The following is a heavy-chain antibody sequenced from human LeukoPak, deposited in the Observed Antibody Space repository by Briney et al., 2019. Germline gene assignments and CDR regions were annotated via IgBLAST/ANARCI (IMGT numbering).Heavy chain of an antibody. CDR3: AALSTGYYFDY. J-gene: IGHJ4*02. Sequence: GEYLKISCRGSGYSFTSYWIGWVRQMPGKGLEGMGIIYPGDSDTRYSPSFQGQVTISADKSISTAYLQWSSLKASDTAKYYCAALSTGYYFDYWGQGTLVTVSS. V-gene: IGHV5-51*01. CDR1: GYSFTSYW. D-gene: IGHD3-9*01. CDR2: IYPGDSDT.